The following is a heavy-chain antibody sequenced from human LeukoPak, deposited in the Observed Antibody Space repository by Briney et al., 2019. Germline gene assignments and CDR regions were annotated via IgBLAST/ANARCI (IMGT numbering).Heavy chain of an antibody. V-gene: IGHV3-23*01. J-gene: IGHJ4*02. CDR1: GFTFSSYG. D-gene: IGHD2-15*01. CDR3: AKHEYCSGGSCYLDC. CDR2: ISGSGANV. Sequence: GGSLRLSCVASGFTFSSYGMRWVRQAPGKGLEWVSTISGSGANVYYGDSVKGRFTVSRENSKYTLYLQVNSLRLEDTAVYYCAKHEYCSGGSCYLDCWGQGTLVTVSS.